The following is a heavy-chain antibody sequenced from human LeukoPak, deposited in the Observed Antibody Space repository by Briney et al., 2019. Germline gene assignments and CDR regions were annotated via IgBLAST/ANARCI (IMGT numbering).Heavy chain of an antibody. CDR2: ISGSGGST. CDR3: AKDLATYYYDSSGYSFDY. Sequence: SCKASGGTFSSYAMSWVRQAPGKGLEWVSAISGSGGSTYYADSVKGRFTISRDNSKNTLYLQMNSLRAEDTAVYYCAKDLATYYYDSSGYSFDYWGQGTLVTVSS. CDR1: GGTFSSYA. J-gene: IGHJ4*02. D-gene: IGHD3-22*01. V-gene: IGHV3-23*01.